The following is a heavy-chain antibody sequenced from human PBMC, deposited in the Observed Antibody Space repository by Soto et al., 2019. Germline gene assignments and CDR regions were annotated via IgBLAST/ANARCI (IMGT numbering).Heavy chain of an antibody. V-gene: IGHV1-2*02. J-gene: IGHJ4*02. Sequence: GASVKVSCKASGYTFTGYYMHWVRQAPGQGLGWMGWINANSGGTNYAQKIQGRVTMTRDTSMSTAYMELRSLRSDDTAVYYCARDFSPTRPPHYWGQGTLVTVSS. CDR2: INANSGGT. CDR1: GYTFTGYY. CDR3: ARDFSPTRPPHY.